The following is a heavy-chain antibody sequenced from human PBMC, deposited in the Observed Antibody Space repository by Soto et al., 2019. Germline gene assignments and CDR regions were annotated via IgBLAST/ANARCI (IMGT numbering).Heavy chain of an antibody. V-gene: IGHV3-23*01. CDR3: AGIAAAGVAEYFQH. D-gene: IGHD6-13*01. Sequence: GGSLRLSCAASGFTFSSYSMSWVRQAPGKGLEWVSAISGSGGSTYYADSVKGRFTISRDNSKNTLYLQMNSLRAEDTAVYYCAGIAAAGVAEYFQHWGQGTLVTVSS. J-gene: IGHJ1*01. CDR2: ISGSGGST. CDR1: GFTFSSYS.